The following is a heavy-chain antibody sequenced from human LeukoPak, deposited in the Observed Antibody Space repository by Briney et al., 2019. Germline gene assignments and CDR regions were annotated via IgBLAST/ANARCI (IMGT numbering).Heavy chain of an antibody. CDR2: ISYDGSNK. V-gene: IGHV3-30-3*01. CDR1: GFTFSSYA. D-gene: IGHD3-10*01. CDR3: ARDRNFPAYYFDF. Sequence: GRSLRLSCAASGFTFSSYAMHWVRQAPGKGLEWVAVISYDGSNKYYADSVKGRFTISRDNSKNTLYLQMNSLRAEDTAAYYCARDRNFPAYYFDFWGQGALVTVSS. J-gene: IGHJ4*02.